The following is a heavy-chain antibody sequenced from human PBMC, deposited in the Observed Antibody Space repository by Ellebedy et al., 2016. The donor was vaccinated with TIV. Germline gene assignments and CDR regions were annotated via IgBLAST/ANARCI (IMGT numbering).Heavy chain of an antibody. CDR3: ARPVDTAMGPGDY. CDR1: GFTFSSYA. J-gene: IGHJ4*02. D-gene: IGHD5-18*01. CDR2: ISYDGSNK. V-gene: IGHV3-30*04. Sequence: GGSLRLSXAASGFTFSSYAMHWVRQAPGKGLEWVAVISYDGSNKYYADSVKGRFTISRDNSKNTLYLQMNSLRAEDTAVYYCARPVDTAMGPGDYWGQGTLVTVSS.